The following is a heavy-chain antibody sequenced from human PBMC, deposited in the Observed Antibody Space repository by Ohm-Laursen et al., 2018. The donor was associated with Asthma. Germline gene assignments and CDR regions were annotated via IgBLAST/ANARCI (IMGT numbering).Heavy chain of an antibody. V-gene: IGHV1-8*01. Sequence: GSSVKVSCKASGYTFTTYDIHWVRQATGQGLEWMGWVNPNSGNTDFAQKFRGRVTMTRNTSITTAYMELSSLRSDDTAIYYCARLAYGGNSGFDYWGQGTLVTVSS. CDR2: VNPNSGNT. CDR3: ARLAYGGNSGFDY. CDR1: GYTFTTYD. J-gene: IGHJ4*02. D-gene: IGHD4-23*01.